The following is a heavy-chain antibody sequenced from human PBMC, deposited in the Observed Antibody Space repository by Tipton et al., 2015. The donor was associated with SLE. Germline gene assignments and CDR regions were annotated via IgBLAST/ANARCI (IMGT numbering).Heavy chain of an antibody. CDR1: GGSISSYY. Sequence: TLSLTCTVSGGSISSYYWSWIRQPPGKGLEWIGYIYYSGSTYYNPSLKSRVTISVDTSKNQFSLKLSSVTAADTAVYYCARGWTGTSHWFDPWGQGTLVTVSS. D-gene: IGHD1-1*01. CDR3: ARGWTGTSHWFDP. J-gene: IGHJ5*02. CDR2: IYYSGST. V-gene: IGHV4-59*08.